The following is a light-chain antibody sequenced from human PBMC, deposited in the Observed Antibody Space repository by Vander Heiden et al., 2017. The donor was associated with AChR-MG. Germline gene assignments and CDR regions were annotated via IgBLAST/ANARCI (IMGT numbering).Light chain of an antibody. CDR2: GAS. CDR3: QQYGTSPFT. CDR1: QLISNNY. J-gene: IGKJ3*01. Sequence: ELVLTQSPGIQSLSPGDRATLPRRASQLISNNYLAWYRQRPGQSPRLLIYGASSRSTGISDRFSGSASGPDFTLTISRLEPEDFAVYYCQQYGTSPFTFGPGTKVDVK. V-gene: IGKV3-20*01.